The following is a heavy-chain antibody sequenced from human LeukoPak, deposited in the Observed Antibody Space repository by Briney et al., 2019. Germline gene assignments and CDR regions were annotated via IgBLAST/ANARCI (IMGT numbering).Heavy chain of an antibody. CDR1: GFIFSSYG. V-gene: IGHV3-30*18. CDR3: GKGGRWYSSGPSYFDY. D-gene: IGHD5-18*01. CDR2: ISYDGSNK. Sequence: GRSLRLSCAASGFIFSSYGMHWVRQAPGKGLEWVAVISYDGSNKYYADSVKGRFTISRDNSENTLYLQMDSLRAEDTAVYYCGKGGRWYSSGPSYFDYWGQRTLVTVSS. J-gene: IGHJ4*02.